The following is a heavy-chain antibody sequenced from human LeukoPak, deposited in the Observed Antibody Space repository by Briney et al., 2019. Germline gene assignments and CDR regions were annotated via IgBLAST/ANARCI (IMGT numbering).Heavy chain of an antibody. J-gene: IGHJ6*02. CDR1: GFTFSSNA. V-gene: IGHV3-30*04. CDR2: ISYDGSNE. CDR3: AKDQHYDSNSLDV. D-gene: IGHD3-22*01. Sequence: PGGSLRLSCAASGFTFSSNAMHWVRQAPGKGLEWVAIISYDGSNEAYADSVKGRFSISRDNSKNTLYLQMNSLRPEDTAVYYCAKDQHYDSNSLDVWGPGTTVTVFS.